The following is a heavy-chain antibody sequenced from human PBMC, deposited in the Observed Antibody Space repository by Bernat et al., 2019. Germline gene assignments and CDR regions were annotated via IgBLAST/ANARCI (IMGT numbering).Heavy chain of an antibody. CDR2: VHADGETG. CDR3: VRGPLSRVVISQFDY. Sequence: QVQLVESGGGVVQPGRSLRLSCAASGFTFRTYGMHWVRQAPGKGLEWVAGVHADGETGYYADSVKGRFTISRDNSENTVFLQMNSLRVEDTAVYYCVRGPLSRVVISQFDYWGQGALVPVSS. D-gene: IGHD3-3*01. V-gene: IGHV3-33*01. CDR1: GFTFRTYG. J-gene: IGHJ4*02.